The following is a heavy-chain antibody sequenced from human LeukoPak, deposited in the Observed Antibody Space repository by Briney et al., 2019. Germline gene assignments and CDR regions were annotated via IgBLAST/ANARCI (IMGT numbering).Heavy chain of an antibody. CDR1: GYSISSGYY. J-gene: IGHJ3*02. CDR2: IYYSGST. Sequence: PSETLSLTCTVSGYSISSGYYWGWIRQPPGKGLEWIGSIYYSGSTYYNPSLKSRVTISVDTSKNQFSLKLSSVTAADTAVYYCARDKAVAGIFDAFDIWGQGTMVTVSS. V-gene: IGHV4-38-2*02. D-gene: IGHD6-19*01. CDR3: ARDKAVAGIFDAFDI.